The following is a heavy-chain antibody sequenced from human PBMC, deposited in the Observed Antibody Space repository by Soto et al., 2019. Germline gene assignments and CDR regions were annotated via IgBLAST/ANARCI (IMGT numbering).Heavy chain of an antibody. Sequence: ASVKVSCKASGYTFTSYAMHWVRQAPGQRLEWMGWINAGNGNTRYSQKFQGGVTITRDTSASTAYMELSSLRSEDTAVYYCARAQNYYGSGSDYNWFDPWGQGTLVTV. V-gene: IGHV1-3*01. J-gene: IGHJ5*02. D-gene: IGHD3-10*01. CDR1: GYTFTSYA. CDR2: INAGNGNT. CDR3: ARAQNYYGSGSDYNWFDP.